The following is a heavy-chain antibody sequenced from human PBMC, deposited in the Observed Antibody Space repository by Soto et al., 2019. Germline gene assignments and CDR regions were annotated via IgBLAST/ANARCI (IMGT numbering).Heavy chain of an antibody. J-gene: IGHJ4*02. Sequence: PGGSLRLSCAACGFTFSSYAMSWVRQAPGKGLEWVSAISGSGGSTYYADSVKGRFTISRDNSKNTLYLQMNSLRAEDTAVYYCAKDRELPPVPAATYFDYWGQGTLVTVSS. D-gene: IGHD2-2*01. V-gene: IGHV3-23*01. CDR1: GFTFSSYA. CDR2: ISGSGGST. CDR3: AKDRELPPVPAATYFDY.